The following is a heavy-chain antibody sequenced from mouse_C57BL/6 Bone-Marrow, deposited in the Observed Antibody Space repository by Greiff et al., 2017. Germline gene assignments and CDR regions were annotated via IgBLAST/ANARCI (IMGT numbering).Heavy chain of an antibody. CDR2: IGPANGNT. D-gene: IGHD1-1*01. Sequence: EVQLVESVAELVRPGASVKLSCTASGFNIKNTYMHWVKQRPEQGLEWIGRIGPANGNTKYAPKFQGKATITTDTSSNTAYLQLSSLTSEDTAIYYCAISYGSSYVDWYFDVWGTGTTVTVSS. CDR3: AISYGSSYVDWYFDV. CDR1: GFNIKNTY. J-gene: IGHJ1*03. V-gene: IGHV14-3*01.